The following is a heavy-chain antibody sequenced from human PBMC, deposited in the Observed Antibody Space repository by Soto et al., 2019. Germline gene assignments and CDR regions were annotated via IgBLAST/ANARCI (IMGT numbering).Heavy chain of an antibody. V-gene: IGHV1-69*06. J-gene: IGHJ6*02. CDR3: ARGDKGDVYRYGPYPYYSCSMDV. CDR2: IIPIFCTP. Sequence: QLVQSGAEVKKPGSSVKVSCQAAGGAFSNHAISWGRQAPGQGLEWMGGIIPIFCTPMYAQELKGRVTMTAERSISTGYMELSSLRSEESAVYYCARGDKGDVYRYGPYPYYSCSMDVWGQGTTVTVSS. CDR1: GGAFSNHA. D-gene: IGHD5-18*01.